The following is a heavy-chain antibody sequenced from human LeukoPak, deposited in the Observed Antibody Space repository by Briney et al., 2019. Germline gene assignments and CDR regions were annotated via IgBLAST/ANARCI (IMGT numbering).Heavy chain of an antibody. CDR3: AKDGSGSSWYYYYYYMDV. CDR2: IRYDGSNK. CDR1: GFTFSSYD. D-gene: IGHD6-13*01. V-gene: IGHV3-30*02. Sequence: GGSLRLSCAASGFTFSSYDMHWVRQAPGKGLEWVAFIRYDGSNKYYADSVKGRFTISRDNSKNTLYLQMNSLRAEDTAVYYCAKDGSGSSWYYYYYYMDVWGKGTTVTDSS. J-gene: IGHJ6*03.